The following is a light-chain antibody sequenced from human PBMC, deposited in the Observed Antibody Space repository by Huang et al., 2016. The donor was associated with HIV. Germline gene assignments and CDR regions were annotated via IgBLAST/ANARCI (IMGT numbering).Light chain of an antibody. Sequence: EIVLTQSPATLSLSPGERATLACRASQSFSSYLAWYQQKPGQAPRLLIYDASNRATGIPARFSGSGSGTDFTLTISSLEPEDFAVYYCQQRSNWPIFGQGTRLEIK. J-gene: IGKJ5*01. CDR1: QSFSSY. V-gene: IGKV3-11*01. CDR3: QQRSNWPI. CDR2: DAS.